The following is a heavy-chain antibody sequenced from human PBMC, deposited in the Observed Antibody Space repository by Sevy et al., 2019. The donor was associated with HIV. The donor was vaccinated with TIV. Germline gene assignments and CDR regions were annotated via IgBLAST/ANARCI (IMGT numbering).Heavy chain of an antibody. D-gene: IGHD6-19*01. J-gene: IGHJ6*02. CDR2: IYSGGST. Sequence: GGSLRLSCAASGFTVSSNYMSWVRQAPGKGLEWVSVIYSGGSTYYADSVKGRFTISRDNSKNTLYLQMNSLRAEDTAVYYCVISSGWDYYGMDVWGQGTTVTVSS. CDR1: GFTVSSNY. CDR3: VISSGWDYYGMDV. V-gene: IGHV3-53*01.